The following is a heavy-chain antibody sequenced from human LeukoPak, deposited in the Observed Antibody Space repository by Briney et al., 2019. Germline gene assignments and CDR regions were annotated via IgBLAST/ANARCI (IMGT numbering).Heavy chain of an antibody. V-gene: IGHV4-4*07. J-gene: IGHJ4*02. CDR2: IYTSGST. Sequence: SETLSLTCTVSGGSISSYYWSWIRQPAGKGLEWIGRIYTSGSTNYNPSLKSRVTMSVDTSKNQFSLKLSSVTAADTAVYYCARDRYYYGSGSYSYFDYWGQGTLVTVSS. CDR3: ARDRYYYGSGSYSYFDY. CDR1: GGSISSYY. D-gene: IGHD3-10*01.